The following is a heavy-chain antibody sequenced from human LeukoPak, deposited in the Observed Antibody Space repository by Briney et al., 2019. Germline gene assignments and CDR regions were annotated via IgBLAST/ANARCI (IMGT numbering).Heavy chain of an antibody. Sequence: SETLSLTCAVYGGPFSGYYCSWIRQSPGKGLEWIGEINHSGSTNYNPSLKSRVTISVDTSKNQFSLKLSSVTAADTAVYYCARGRASYDFWSGYLFDYWGQGTLVTVSS. CDR1: GGPFSGYY. J-gene: IGHJ4*02. CDR2: INHSGST. V-gene: IGHV4-34*01. D-gene: IGHD3-3*01. CDR3: ARGRASYDFWSGYLFDY.